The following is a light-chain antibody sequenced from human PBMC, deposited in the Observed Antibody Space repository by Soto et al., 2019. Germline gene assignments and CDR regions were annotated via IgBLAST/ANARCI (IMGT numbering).Light chain of an antibody. CDR1: QDIATY. CDR3: QQYDNLPPTWT. Sequence: DIQMTQSPSSLSASVGNRVTITCQASQDIATYLNWYQQKPGKAPNLLIYDASNLETGVPSRFSGGGSGTHFTFTISNLQPEDIATYYCQQYDNLPPTWTFGQATKVDSK. CDR2: DAS. V-gene: IGKV1-33*01. J-gene: IGKJ1*01.